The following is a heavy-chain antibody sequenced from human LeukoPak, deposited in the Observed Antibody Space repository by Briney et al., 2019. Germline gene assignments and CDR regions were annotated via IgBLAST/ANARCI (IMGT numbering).Heavy chain of an antibody. J-gene: IGHJ4*02. CDR2: ISYDGSNK. V-gene: IGHV3-30*04. D-gene: IGHD2-15*01. CDR1: GFTFSSYA. Sequence: GGSLRLSCAASGFTFSSYAMHWVRQAPGKGLEWVAVISYDGSNKYYADSVKGRFTISRDNAKNSLYLQMNSLRAEDTAVYYCARDPPSVVVVAATRPDYWGQGTLVTVSS. CDR3: ARDPPSVVVVAATRPDY.